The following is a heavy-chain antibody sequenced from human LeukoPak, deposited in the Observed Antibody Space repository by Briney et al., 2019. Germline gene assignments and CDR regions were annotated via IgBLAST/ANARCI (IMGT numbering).Heavy chain of an antibody. CDR2: INAGNGNT. J-gene: IGHJ4*02. CDR3: ARAHYYDGTVYYAYFDY. Sequence: GASVKVSCKASGYTFISYAMHWVRQAPGQRLEWMGWINAGNGNTKYSQKFQGRVTITRDTSASTAYMELSSLRSDDTAVYYCARAHYYDGTVYYAYFDYWGQGTLVTVSS. D-gene: IGHD3-22*01. V-gene: IGHV1-3*01. CDR1: GYTFISYA.